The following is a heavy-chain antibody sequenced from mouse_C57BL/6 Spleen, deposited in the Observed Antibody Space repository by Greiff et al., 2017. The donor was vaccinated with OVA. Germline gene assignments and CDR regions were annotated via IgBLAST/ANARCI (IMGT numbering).Heavy chain of an antibody. CDR3: ARQGDDEGNWFAY. D-gene: IGHD2-12*01. Sequence: EVKLMESGGGLVQPGGSLKLSCAASGFTFSDYGMAWVRQAPRKGPEWVAFISNLAYSIYYADTVTGRFTLSRENAKNTLYLEMSSLRSEDTAMYYCARQGDDEGNWFAYWGQGTLVTVSA. CDR2: ISNLAYSI. J-gene: IGHJ3*01. CDR1: GFTFSDYG. V-gene: IGHV5-15*01.